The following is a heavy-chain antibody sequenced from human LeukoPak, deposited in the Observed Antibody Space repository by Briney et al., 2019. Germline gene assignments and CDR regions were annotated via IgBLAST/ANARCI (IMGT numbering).Heavy chain of an antibody. V-gene: IGHV1-69*06. CDR3: ARDRRNSSPYYFDY. J-gene: IGHJ4*02. CDR1: GGTFSSYV. D-gene: IGHD6-19*01. Sequence: ASVKVSCKASGGTFSSYVINWVRQAPGQGLEWMGGIIPIFGTANYAQKFQGRATITADKSTSTAYMELRSLRSDDTAVYYCARDRRNSSPYYFDYWGQGTLVTVSS. CDR2: IIPIFGTA.